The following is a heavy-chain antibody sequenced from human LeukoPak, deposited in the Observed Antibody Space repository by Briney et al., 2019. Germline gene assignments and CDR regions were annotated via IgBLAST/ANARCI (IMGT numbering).Heavy chain of an antibody. V-gene: IGHV3-53*01. D-gene: IGHD1-26*01. CDR3: ARGCIVGARARGGGGIDAFDI. Sequence: GGSLRLSCAASGFTVSSNYMSWVRQAPGKGLEWVSVIYSGGSTYYADSVKGRFTISRENSKNTLYLQMNSLRAEDTAVYYCARGCIVGARARGGGGIDAFDIWGQGTMVTVSS. CDR2: IYSGGST. J-gene: IGHJ3*02. CDR1: GFTVSSNY.